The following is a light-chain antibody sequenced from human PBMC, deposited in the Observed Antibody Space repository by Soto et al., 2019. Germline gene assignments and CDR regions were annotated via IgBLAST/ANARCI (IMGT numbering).Light chain of an antibody. J-gene: IGKJ3*01. CDR3: HQYGRAAIFT. CDR2: GAS. V-gene: IGKV3-20*01. Sequence: EIGLTQSPGTLSLSPGDRATLSCRASQSVGSSYFAWYQQRPGQAPRLLIYGASYRAAGIPDRFSGSGSGTDFTLTINRLEPEDFAVYYCHQYGRAAIFTSGPGTTVDV. CDR1: QSVGSSY.